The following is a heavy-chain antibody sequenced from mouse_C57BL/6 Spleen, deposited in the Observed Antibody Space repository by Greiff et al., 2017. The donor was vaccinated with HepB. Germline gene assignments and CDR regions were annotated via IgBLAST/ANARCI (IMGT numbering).Heavy chain of an antibody. CDR1: GYTFTSYW. J-gene: IGHJ4*01. CDR2: IDPSDSYT. CDR3: ARPQYYGSPMDY. V-gene: IGHV1-50*01. D-gene: IGHD1-1*01. Sequence: QVHVKQSGAELVKPGASVKLSCKASGYTFTSYWMQWVKQRPGQGLEWIGEIDPSDSYTNYNQKFKGKATLTVDTSSSTAYMQLSSLTSEDSAVYYCARPQYYGSPMDYWGQGTSVTVSA.